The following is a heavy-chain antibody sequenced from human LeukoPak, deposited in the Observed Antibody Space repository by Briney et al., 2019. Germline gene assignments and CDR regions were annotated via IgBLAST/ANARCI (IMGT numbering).Heavy chain of an antibody. CDR2: ISGSGGST. CDR1: GFTFSSYA. D-gene: IGHD3-22*01. CDR3: AKGISMIVVPINAFDI. V-gene: IGHV3-23*01. J-gene: IGHJ3*02. Sequence: GGSLRLSCAASGFTFSSYAMSWVRQAPGKGLEWVSAISGSGGSTYYADSVKGRFTISRDNSKNTLYLQMNSLRAEDTAVYYCAKGISMIVVPINAFDIWGQGTMVTVSS.